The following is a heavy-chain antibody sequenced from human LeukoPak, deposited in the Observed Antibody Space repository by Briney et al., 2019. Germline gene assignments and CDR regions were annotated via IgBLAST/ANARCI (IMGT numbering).Heavy chain of an antibody. D-gene: IGHD3-10*01. CDR2: TYYRSKWYN. V-gene: IGHV6-1*01. J-gene: IGHJ4*02. CDR3: ARDTPLLWFGELSSLGFDY. CDR1: GDSVSSSSAA. Sequence: SQTLSLTCAISGDSVSSSSAAWNWIRQSPSRGLEWLGRTYYRSKWYNDYAVSVKSRITINPDTSKNQFSLQLNSVTPEDTAVYYCARDTPLLWFGELSSLGFDYWGQGTLVTVSS.